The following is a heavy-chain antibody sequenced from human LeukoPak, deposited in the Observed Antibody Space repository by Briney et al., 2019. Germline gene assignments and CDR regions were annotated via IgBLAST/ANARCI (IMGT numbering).Heavy chain of an antibody. J-gene: IGHJ4*02. D-gene: IGHD3-9*01. V-gene: IGHV3-23*01. CDR2: INDGGGTT. CDR1: GFTFTTYA. Sequence: PGGSLRLSCAASGFTFTTYAMNWVRQAPGKGLEWDSTINDGGGTTYYADSVKGRFTISRDNSKNTLYLQMSNLRAEDTALYYCTNQPILAGTIDYWGQGTLVTVSS. CDR3: TNQPILAGTIDY.